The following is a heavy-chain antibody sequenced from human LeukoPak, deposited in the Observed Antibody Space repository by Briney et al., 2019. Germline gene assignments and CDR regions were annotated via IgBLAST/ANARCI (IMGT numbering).Heavy chain of an antibody. CDR3: ARDRGSDHSDVLWFGELLYYYYYMDV. J-gene: IGHJ6*03. V-gene: IGHV1-2*02. CDR2: INPNSGGT. Sequence: GASVKVSCKASGYTFTGYYMHWVRQAPGQGLEWMGWINPNSGGTNYAQKFQGRVTMTRDTSISTAYMELSRLRSDDTAVYYCARDRGSDHSDVLWFGELLYYYYYMDVWGKGTTVTVSS. D-gene: IGHD3-10*01. CDR1: GYTFTGYY.